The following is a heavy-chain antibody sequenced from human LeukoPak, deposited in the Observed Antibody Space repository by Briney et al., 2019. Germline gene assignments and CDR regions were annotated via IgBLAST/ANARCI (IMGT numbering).Heavy chain of an antibody. CDR3: ARVNYDYVWGSYRFDY. CDR1: GGSISSYY. V-gene: IGHV4-59*01. D-gene: IGHD3-16*02. CDR2: IYYSGST. J-gene: IGHJ4*02. Sequence: SETLSLTCTVSGGSISSYYWSWIRQPPGKGLEWIGYIYYSGSTNYNPSLKSRVTISVDTSKNQFSLKLSSVTAADTAVYYCARVNYDYVWGSYRFDYWGQGTLVTVSS.